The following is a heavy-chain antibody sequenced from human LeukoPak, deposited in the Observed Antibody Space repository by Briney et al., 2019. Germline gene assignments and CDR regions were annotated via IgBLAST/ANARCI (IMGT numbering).Heavy chain of an antibody. D-gene: IGHD3-3*01. V-gene: IGHV4-59*08. Sequence: SETLSLTCTVSGGSISSYYWSWIRQSPGEGLEWIGYIYYSGNSASNPSLKSRITMSTDTSKNQFSLKLSSVTAADTAVYYCARHKILERLLYRKNWYFDLWGRGTLVTVSS. J-gene: IGHJ2*01. CDR2: IYYSGNS. CDR1: GGSISSYY. CDR3: ARHKILERLLYRKNWYFDL.